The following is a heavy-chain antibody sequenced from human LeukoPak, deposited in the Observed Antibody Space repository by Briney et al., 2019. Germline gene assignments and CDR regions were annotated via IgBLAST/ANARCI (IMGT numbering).Heavy chain of an antibody. Sequence: PGGSLRLSCAASGITVSSNYMNWVRQAPGKGLEWVSYISSSGSTIYYADSVKGRFTISRDNAKNSLYLQMNSLRAEDTAVYYCAKDGVRGVYYYYMDVWGKGTTVTISS. CDR1: GITVSSNY. J-gene: IGHJ6*03. V-gene: IGHV3-48*03. CDR3: AKDGVRGVYYYYMDV. CDR2: ISSSGSTI. D-gene: IGHD3-10*02.